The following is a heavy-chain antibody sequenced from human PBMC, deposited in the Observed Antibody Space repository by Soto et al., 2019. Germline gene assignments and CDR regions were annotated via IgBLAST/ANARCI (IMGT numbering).Heavy chain of an antibody. CDR1: GGSISSYY. CDR2: IYYSGST. D-gene: IGHD3-10*01. J-gene: IGHJ4*02. CDR3: VRDRGWLQLDS. Sequence: SETLSLTCTVSGGSISSYYWSWIRQPPGKGLEWIGYIYYSGSTNYNPSLKSRVTISVDTSKNEFSVRLSSVTPEDTAVYYCVRDRGWLQLDSWGQGTQVTVS. V-gene: IGHV4-59*12.